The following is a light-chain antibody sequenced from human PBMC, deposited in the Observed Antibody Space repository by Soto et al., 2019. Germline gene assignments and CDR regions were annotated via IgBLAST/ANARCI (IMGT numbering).Light chain of an antibody. CDR1: SSDIGRYNY. CDR2: EVN. J-gene: IGLJ1*01. CDR3: SSCAGTNSFV. V-gene: IGLV2-8*01. Sequence: QSVLTQPPSASGSPGQSVTISCTGTSSDIGRYNYVSWYQQRPGKAPKLIIYEVNKRPSGVPDRVFASKSDNTASLTVSGLQAEDEADYYCSSCAGTNSFVFGTGTKLTVL.